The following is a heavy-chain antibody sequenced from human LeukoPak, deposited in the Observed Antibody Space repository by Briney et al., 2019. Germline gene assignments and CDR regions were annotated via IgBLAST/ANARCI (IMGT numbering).Heavy chain of an antibody. J-gene: IGHJ5*02. CDR3: ARSSSSGWGFRFDP. CDR1: GGSISSYY. Sequence: SETLSLTCTVSGGSISSYYWSWIRQPPGKGLEWIGYIYYSGSTNYNPSLKSRVTISVDTSKNQFSLKLSSVTAADTAVYYCARSSSSGWGFRFDPWGQGTLVTVSS. CDR2: IYYSGST. V-gene: IGHV4-59*01. D-gene: IGHD6-19*01.